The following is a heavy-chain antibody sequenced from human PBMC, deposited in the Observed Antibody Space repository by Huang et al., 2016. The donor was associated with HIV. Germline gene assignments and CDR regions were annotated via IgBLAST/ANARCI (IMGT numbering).Heavy chain of an antibody. Sequence: EVQLVESGGGLVQPGGSLRLSCAASGFSISSYWMHWVRQAPGKGLGWVSRINSDGSSTSYADSVKGRFTISRDNAKNTLYLQMNSLRAEDTAVYYCVRDPRIQSWLNFFDYWGQGTLVSVSS. V-gene: IGHV3-74*01. D-gene: IGHD3-22*01. CDR1: GFSISSYW. CDR3: VRDPRIQSWLNFFDY. CDR2: INSDGSST. J-gene: IGHJ4*02.